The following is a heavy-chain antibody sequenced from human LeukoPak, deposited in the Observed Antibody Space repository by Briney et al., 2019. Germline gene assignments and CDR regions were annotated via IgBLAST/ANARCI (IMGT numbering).Heavy chain of an antibody. CDR2: ISPADGKT. CDR3: SRARTVGYYDSSGF. J-gene: IGHJ4*02. V-gene: IGHV1-18*01. CDR1: GYPFTSYG. Sequence: GASVEVSCKTSGYPFTSYGLNWIRQAPGQGLEWIGWISPADGKTRFSQKFVGRVTLTTDTPTTTVNMELRSLRSDDTAVYYCSRARTVGYYDSSGFWGQGTLVTVSS. D-gene: IGHD3-22*01.